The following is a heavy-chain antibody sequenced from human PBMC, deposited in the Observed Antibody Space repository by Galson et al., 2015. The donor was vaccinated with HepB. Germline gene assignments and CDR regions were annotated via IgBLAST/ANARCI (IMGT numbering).Heavy chain of an antibody. J-gene: IGHJ4*02. CDR2: IIPILGIA. Sequence: SVKVSCKASGGTFSSYTISWVRQAPGQGLEWMGRIIPILGIANYAQKFQGRVTITADKSTSTAYMELSSLRSEDTAVYYCASYSGSYYEGPFDYWGQGTLVTVSS. D-gene: IGHD1-26*01. CDR1: GGTFSSYT. CDR3: ASYSGSYYEGPFDY. V-gene: IGHV1-69*02.